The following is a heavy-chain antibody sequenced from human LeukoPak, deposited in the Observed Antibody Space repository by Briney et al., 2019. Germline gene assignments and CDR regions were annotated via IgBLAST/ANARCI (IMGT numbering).Heavy chain of an antibody. Sequence: SETLSLTCTVSGYSISSGYYWGWIRQPPGKGLEWIGSIYHSGSTYYNPSLKSRVTISVDTSKNQFSLKLSSVTAADTAMYYCARVSGGSRDYWGQGTLVTVSS. J-gene: IGHJ4*02. D-gene: IGHD2-15*01. CDR3: ARVSGGSRDY. V-gene: IGHV4-38-2*02. CDR1: GYSISSGYY. CDR2: IYHSGST.